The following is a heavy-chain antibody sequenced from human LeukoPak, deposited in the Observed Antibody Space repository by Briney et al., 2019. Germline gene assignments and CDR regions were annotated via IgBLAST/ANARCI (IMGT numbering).Heavy chain of an antibody. V-gene: IGHV3-30*02. CDR2: IQNDGNNK. D-gene: IGHD1-26*01. CDR3: AKDEIQGVVGAGPGY. J-gene: IGHJ4*02. CDR1: GFTFSSYG. Sequence: GGSLRLSCAASGFTFSSYGIHWVRQAPGKGLEWVAFIQNDGNNKFYADSVKGRFTISRDNSENTLYLQMSSLRTEDTAIYHCAKDEIQGVVGAGPGYWGQGTLVTVSS.